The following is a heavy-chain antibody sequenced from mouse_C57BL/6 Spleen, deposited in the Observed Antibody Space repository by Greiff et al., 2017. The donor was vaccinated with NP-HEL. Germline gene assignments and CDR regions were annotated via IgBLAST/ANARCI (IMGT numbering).Heavy chain of an antibody. D-gene: IGHD2-4*01. J-gene: IGHJ3*01. CDR1: GYAFSSSW. Sequence: QVQLKESGPELVKPGASVKISCKASGYAFSSSWMNWVKQRPGKGLEWIGRIYPGDGDTNYNGKFKGKATLTADKSSSTAYMQLSSLTSEDSAVYFCARWDYDYPWFAYWGQGTLVTVSA. V-gene: IGHV1-82*01. CDR3: ARWDYDYPWFAY. CDR2: IYPGDGDT.